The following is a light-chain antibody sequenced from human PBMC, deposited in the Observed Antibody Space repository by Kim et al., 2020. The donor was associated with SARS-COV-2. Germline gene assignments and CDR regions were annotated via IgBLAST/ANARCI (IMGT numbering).Light chain of an antibody. CDR2: LNSDGSH. CDR1: SGHSSYA. Sequence: QLVLTQSPSASASLGASVKLTCTLSSGHSSYAIAWHQQQPEKGPRYLMKLNSDGSHSKGDGIPDRFSGSSSGAERYLTISSLQSEDEADYYCQTWGTGNLRVFGGGTQLTVL. J-gene: IGLJ3*02. V-gene: IGLV4-69*01. CDR3: QTWGTGNLRV.